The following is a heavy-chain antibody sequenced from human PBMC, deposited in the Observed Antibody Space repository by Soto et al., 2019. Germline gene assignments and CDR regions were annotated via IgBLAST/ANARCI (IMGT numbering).Heavy chain of an antibody. CDR3: AKDLGAWIQEWPLDYFDY. D-gene: IGHD5-18*01. Sequence: LRLSCAASGFTFSSYGMHWVRQAPGKGLERVAVISYDGANKYYADSVKGRFTISRDNSKNTLYLQMNSLRTEDTAVYYCAKDLGAWIQEWPLDYFDYWGQGTLVTVSS. CDR1: GFTFSSYG. CDR2: ISYDGANK. J-gene: IGHJ4*02. V-gene: IGHV3-30*18.